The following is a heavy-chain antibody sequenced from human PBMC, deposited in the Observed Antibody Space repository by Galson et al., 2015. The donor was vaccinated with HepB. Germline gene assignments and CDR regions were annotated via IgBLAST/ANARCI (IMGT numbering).Heavy chain of an antibody. CDR1: GGTFSSYA. D-gene: IGHD3-3*01. V-gene: IGHV1-69*13. J-gene: IGHJ6*02. Sequence: SVKVSCKASGGTFSSYAISWVRQAPGQGLEWMGGVIPIFGTANYAQKFQGRVTITADEFTSTAYMELSSLRSEDTAVYYCARGMSGYYGMDVWGQGTTVTVSS. CDR2: VIPIFGTA. CDR3: ARGMSGYYGMDV.